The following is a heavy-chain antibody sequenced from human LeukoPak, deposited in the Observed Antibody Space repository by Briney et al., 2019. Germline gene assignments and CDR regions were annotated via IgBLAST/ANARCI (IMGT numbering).Heavy chain of an antibody. D-gene: IGHD2-21*01. Sequence: ETLSLTCTVSGGSISSYYWSWVRQAPGKGLEWVSAISGSGGSTYYADSVKGRFTISRDNSKNTLYLQMNSLRAEDTAVYYCAKDAPRWGFGYGMDVWGQGTTVTVSS. V-gene: IGHV3-23*01. J-gene: IGHJ6*02. CDR3: AKDAPRWGFGYGMDV. CDR2: ISGSGGST. CDR1: GGSISSYY.